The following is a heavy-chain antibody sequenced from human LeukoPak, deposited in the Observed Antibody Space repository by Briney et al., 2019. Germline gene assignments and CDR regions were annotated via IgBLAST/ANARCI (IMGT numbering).Heavy chain of an antibody. CDR2: ISCKGSSR. CDR1: GFTFCSDV. D-gene: IGHD6-19*01. V-gene: IGHV3-23*01. Sequence: GGSPRPSRAASGFTFCSDVMSLGPQAPGRGPGWVSGISCKGSSRYYADPVKGRFTISRDNSKNTLYLQMNSLRAEDTAVYYCARQPDDFSGWNNGQDFFDYWGQGTLVTVSS. J-gene: IGHJ4*02. CDR3: ARQPDDFSGWNNGQDFFDY.